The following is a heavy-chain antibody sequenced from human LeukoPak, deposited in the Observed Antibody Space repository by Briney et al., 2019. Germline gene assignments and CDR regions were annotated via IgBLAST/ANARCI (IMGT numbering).Heavy chain of an antibody. J-gene: IGHJ3*02. CDR2: ISASGSAI. D-gene: IGHD3-10*01. CDR3: VRDGYYGHDSLDI. CDR1: GFTFSSFE. V-gene: IGHV3-48*03. Sequence: GGSLRLSCAASGFTFSSFEMYWVRQAPGKGLEWVSYISASGSAIYYVDSVKGRFTISRDNAKNSLYLQMNSLRAEDTAVYYCVRDGYYGHDSLDIWGQGTMVTVSS.